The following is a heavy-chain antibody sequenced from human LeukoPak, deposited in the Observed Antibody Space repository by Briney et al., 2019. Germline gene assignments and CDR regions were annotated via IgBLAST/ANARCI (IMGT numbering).Heavy chain of an antibody. D-gene: IGHD3-9*01. Sequence: KPSETLSLTCTVSGSSISSYYWSWIRQPPGKGLEWIGYIYYSGSTNYNPSLKSRVTISVDTSKNQFSLKLSSVTAADTAVYYCARFTVLRYFDWFGIFDYWGQGTLVTVSS. J-gene: IGHJ4*02. CDR2: IYYSGST. V-gene: IGHV4-59*12. CDR3: ARFTVLRYFDWFGIFDY. CDR1: GSSISSYY.